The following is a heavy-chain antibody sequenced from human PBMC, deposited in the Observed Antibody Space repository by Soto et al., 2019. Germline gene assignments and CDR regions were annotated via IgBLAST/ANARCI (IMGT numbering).Heavy chain of an antibody. CDR1: DFTLNNAW. Sequence: EAQLVESGGGLVKPGGSLRLSCAASDFTLNNAWMNWVRQAPGKGLEWVGRIKTKTDGGTTDYAAPVKGRFTISRDDSKNTLYLLMNSLKTEDTAVYYCTTDPAQSVYDAFDIWGQGTMVTVSS. D-gene: IGHD6-19*01. J-gene: IGHJ3*02. V-gene: IGHV3-15*07. CDR2: IKTKTDGGTT. CDR3: TTDPAQSVYDAFDI.